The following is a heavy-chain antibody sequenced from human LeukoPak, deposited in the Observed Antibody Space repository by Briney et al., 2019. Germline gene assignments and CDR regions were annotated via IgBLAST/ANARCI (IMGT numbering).Heavy chain of an antibody. Sequence: PGGSPRLSCAASGFTFSSYWMHWVRQAPGKGLVWVSRINSDGSSTSYADSVKGRFTISRDNAKNTLYLQMNSLRAEDTAVYYCARVRYDFWSGYDSWFDPWGQGTLVTASS. CDR2: INSDGSST. V-gene: IGHV3-74*01. CDR1: GFTFSSYW. D-gene: IGHD3-3*01. CDR3: ARVRYDFWSGYDSWFDP. J-gene: IGHJ5*02.